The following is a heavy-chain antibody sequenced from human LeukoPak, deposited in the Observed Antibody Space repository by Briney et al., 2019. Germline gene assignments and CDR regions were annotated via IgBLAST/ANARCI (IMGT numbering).Heavy chain of an antibody. CDR3: ARDPPYYFDAQPPNWFDP. CDR2: ISAYNGNT. J-gene: IGHJ5*02. Sequence: GASVKVPCKASGYTFTSYGISWVRQAPGQRLEWMGWISAYNGNTNYARNLQGRVTMTTDTSTSTAYMELRSLRSDDTAVYYCARDPPYYFDAQPPNWFDPWGQGTLVIVSS. D-gene: IGHD3-9*01. V-gene: IGHV1-18*01. CDR1: GYTFTSYG.